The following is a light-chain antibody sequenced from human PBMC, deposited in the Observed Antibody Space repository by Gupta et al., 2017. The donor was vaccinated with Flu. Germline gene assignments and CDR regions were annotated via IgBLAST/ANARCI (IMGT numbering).Light chain of an antibody. CDR1: TGAVTSGHY. V-gene: IGLV7-43*01. J-gene: IGLJ2*01. CDR3: MLYYGFGVV. Sequence: QTVVTQEPSVTVSPGGTVTLTCASSTGAVTSGHYPNWFQQKPGQAPRELIYSTSNKQSGTPGRFSGSLLGGKAALXLXGVQPEXEADYYCMLYYGFGVVFGGGTKLTVL. CDR2: STS.